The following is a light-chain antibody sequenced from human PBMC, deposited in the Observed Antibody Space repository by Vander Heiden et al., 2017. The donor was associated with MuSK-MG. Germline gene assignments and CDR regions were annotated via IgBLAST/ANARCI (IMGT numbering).Light chain of an antibody. Sequence: QSALPQPPSVSGSPGQSVTISCTGTSKDVTIYNYVSWYQHHPGKAPKLIIYDVSERPSGVPDRFSGSKSGNTASLTISGLQADDDSDYYCCSYAGSFSFVFGTGTKVTV. CDR2: DVS. J-gene: IGLJ1*01. V-gene: IGLV2-11*01. CDR1: SKDVTIYNY. CDR3: CSYAGSFSFV.